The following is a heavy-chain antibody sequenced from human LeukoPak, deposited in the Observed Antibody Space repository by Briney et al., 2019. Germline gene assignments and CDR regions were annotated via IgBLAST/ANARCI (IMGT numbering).Heavy chain of an antibody. V-gene: IGHV4-4*07. CDR2: LYTSRST. J-gene: IGHJ5*02. CDR3: ARHTLWFGELSEWWFDP. D-gene: IGHD3-10*01. Sequence: SETLSLTCTVSGDSISGYYWSWIRQPAGKGLEWIGRLYTSRSTNYNPSLKSRVTMSVDTSKNQFSLKLSSVTAADTAVYYCARHTLWFGELSEWWFDPWAQGTLVTVPS. CDR1: GDSISGYY.